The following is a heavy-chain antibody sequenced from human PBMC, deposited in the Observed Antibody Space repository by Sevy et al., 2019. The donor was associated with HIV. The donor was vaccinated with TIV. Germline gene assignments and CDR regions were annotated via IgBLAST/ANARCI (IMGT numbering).Heavy chain of an antibody. J-gene: IGHJ6*02. CDR3: ARGGTWIQFGSYDYGMDV. Sequence: ASVKGSCKAAGYTFTSYYMHWVRQAPGQGLEWMGIINPSGGSTSYAQKFQGRVTMTRDTSTSTVYMELSSLRSEDTAVYYCARGGTWIQFGSYDYGMDVWGQGTTVTVSS. CDR1: GYTFTSYY. CDR2: INPSGGST. D-gene: IGHD5-18*01. V-gene: IGHV1-46*01.